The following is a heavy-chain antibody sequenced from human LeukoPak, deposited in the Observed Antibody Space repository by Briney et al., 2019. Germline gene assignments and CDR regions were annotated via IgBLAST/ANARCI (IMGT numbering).Heavy chain of an antibody. J-gene: IGHJ4*02. D-gene: IGHD1-26*01. CDR2: IRDDGGEI. V-gene: IGHV3-7*01. Sequence: GGSLRLSCEASGFTFSSYWMSWVRQAPGRGLEWVANIRDDGGEIYYVDSVKGRFTISRDNAKSSLFLQMNSLRAEDAAVYYCARDKPRGSYYGSIFDSWGQGTLVTVSS. CDR3: ARDKPRGSYYGSIFDS. CDR1: GFTFSSYW.